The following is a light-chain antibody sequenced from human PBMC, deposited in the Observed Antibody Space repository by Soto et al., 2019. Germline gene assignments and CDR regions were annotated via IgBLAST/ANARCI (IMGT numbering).Light chain of an antibody. V-gene: IGKV3-15*01. Sequence: EIVMTQSPATLSVSPGERATLSCRASQSVSTDLAWYQQKADQAPRLLIYGASTRATGIPARFSGSGSGTEFTLTISSLQSEDFAVYYCQQYNNWPPITFGQGTRLEIK. CDR2: GAS. J-gene: IGKJ5*01. CDR3: QQYNNWPPIT. CDR1: QSVSTD.